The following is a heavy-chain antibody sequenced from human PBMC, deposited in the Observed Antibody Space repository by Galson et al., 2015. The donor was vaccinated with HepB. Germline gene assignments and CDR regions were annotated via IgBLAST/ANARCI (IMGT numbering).Heavy chain of an antibody. CDR2: ISGSGGST. D-gene: IGHD2-2*01. CDR1: GFTFRSYA. Sequence: SLRLSCAASGFTFRSYAMSWIRPAPGKGLEWVSAISGSGGSTYYADSVKGQFTISRDNAKNTLYLPMNSLRAEDTAVYYCAKANIVVVPAATYYFDYLGQVTLVTVSS. CDR3: AKANIVVVPAATYYFDY. V-gene: IGHV3-23*01. J-gene: IGHJ4*02.